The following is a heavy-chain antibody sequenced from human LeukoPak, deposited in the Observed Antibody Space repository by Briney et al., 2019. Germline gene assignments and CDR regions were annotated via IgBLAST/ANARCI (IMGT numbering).Heavy chain of an antibody. CDR3: ARLYGDYARGAFDI. CDR2: INHSGST. D-gene: IGHD4-17*01. J-gene: IGHJ3*02. CDR1: GGSFSGYY. Sequence: PSETLSLTCAVYGGSFSGYYWSWIRQPPGKGLEWIGEINHSGSTNYNPSLKSRVTISVYTSKNQFSLKLSSVTAADTAVYYCARLYGDYARGAFDIWGQGTMVTVSS. V-gene: IGHV4-34*01.